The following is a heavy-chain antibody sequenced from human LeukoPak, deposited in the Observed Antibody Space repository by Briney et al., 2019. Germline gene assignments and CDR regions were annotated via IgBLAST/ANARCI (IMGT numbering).Heavy chain of an antibody. CDR2: IIPIFGTA. J-gene: IGHJ4*02. Sequence: SVKVSRKASGGTFSSYAISWVRQAPGQGLEWMGGIIPIFGTANYAQKFQGRVTITADGSTSTAYMELSSLRSEDTAVYYCARDRRGDGYAGYWGQGTLVTVSS. V-gene: IGHV1-69*01. CDR1: GGTFSSYA. D-gene: IGHD5-12*01. CDR3: ARDRRGDGYAGY.